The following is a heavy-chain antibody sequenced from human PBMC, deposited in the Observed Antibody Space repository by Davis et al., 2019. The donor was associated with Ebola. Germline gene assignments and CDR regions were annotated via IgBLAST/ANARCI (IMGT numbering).Heavy chain of an antibody. V-gene: IGHV1-2*04. D-gene: IGHD2-15*01. CDR3: ARGGTGCSGGSCRYYYYGMDV. Sequence: ASVKVSCKASGYAFTSYGISWVRQAPGQGLEWMGWINPNSGGTNYAQKFQGWVTMTRDTSISTAYMELSSLRSEDTAVYYCARGGTGCSGGSCRYYYYGMDVWGQGTTVTVSS. CDR1: GYAFTSYG. J-gene: IGHJ6*02. CDR2: INPNSGGT.